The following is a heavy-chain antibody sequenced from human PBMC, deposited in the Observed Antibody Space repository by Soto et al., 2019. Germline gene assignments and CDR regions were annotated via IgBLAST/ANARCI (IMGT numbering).Heavy chain of an antibody. V-gene: IGHV2-5*02. J-gene: IGHJ6*02. Sequence: QITLKESGPTLVKPTQTLTLTCTFSGFSLSTTGVGVGWIRQPPGKALEWLALIYWDDDKRYSPSLKSRHTITKDTSKNQVVLTMTYMDPVDTATYYCVQSRCGGDCLQSYSSHSYYGLDVWGQGTTVTVSS. CDR2: IYWDDDK. CDR1: GFSLSTTGVG. D-gene: IGHD2-21*01. CDR3: VQSRCGGDCLQSYSSHSYYGLDV.